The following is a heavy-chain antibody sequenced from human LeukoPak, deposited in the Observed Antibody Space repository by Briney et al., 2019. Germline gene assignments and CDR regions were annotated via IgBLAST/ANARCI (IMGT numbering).Heavy chain of an antibody. CDR3: AKAKGYCSGGTCYYFDY. V-gene: IGHV3-23*01. CDR1: GFTFSSYA. Sequence: GGSLRLSCAASGFTFSSYAVSWVRQAPGKGLEWVSAINNNAVTTYYADPVKGRFTISRDNSKNTLYLQMDSLRAEDTAVYYCAKAKGYCSGGTCYYFDYWGQGTLVTVSS. D-gene: IGHD2-15*01. CDR2: INNNAVTT. J-gene: IGHJ4*02.